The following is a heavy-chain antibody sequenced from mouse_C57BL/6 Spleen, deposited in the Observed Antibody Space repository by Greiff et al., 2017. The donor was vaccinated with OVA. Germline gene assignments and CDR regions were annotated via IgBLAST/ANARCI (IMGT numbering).Heavy chain of an antibody. Sequence: VQLQQSGPELVKPGASVKISCKASGYSFTGYFMNWVMQSHGKSLEWIGRINPYNGDTFYNQKFKGKATLTVDKSSSTAHMELRSLTSEDSAVYYWARGREYYYGFDYWSQGTTLTVSS. D-gene: IGHD1-1*01. V-gene: IGHV1-20*01. CDR1: GYSFTGYF. J-gene: IGHJ2*01. CDR2: INPYNGDT. CDR3: ARGREYYYGFDY.